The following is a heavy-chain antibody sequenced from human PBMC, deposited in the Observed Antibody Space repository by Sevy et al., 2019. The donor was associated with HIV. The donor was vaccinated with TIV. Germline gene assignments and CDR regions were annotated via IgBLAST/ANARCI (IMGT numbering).Heavy chain of an antibody. V-gene: IGHV1-18*01. CDR3: ARIYPLSSGCYQNVY. CDR1: GYSFSNYG. J-gene: IGHJ4*02. D-gene: IGHD1-26*01. CDR2: ISAYNGNR. Sequence: ASVKVSCKASGYSFSNYGFTWVRQAPGQGLEWVGWISAYNGNREYGQRVQGRVTLTTDTSTNTAYMELRSLRSDDTAVYYCARIYPLSSGCYQNVYWGQGTLVTVSS.